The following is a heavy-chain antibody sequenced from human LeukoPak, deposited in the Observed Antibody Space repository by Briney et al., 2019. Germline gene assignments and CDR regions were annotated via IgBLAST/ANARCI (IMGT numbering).Heavy chain of an antibody. D-gene: IGHD4-11*01. CDR3: ARDGTAMTTVSWFDP. Sequence: GASVKLSCKASGYTFTSYGISWVRQAPGQGLEWMGWISAYNGNTNYAQKLQGRVTMTTDTSTSTAYMELRSLRSDDTAVYYCARDGTAMTTVSWFDPWGQGALVTVSS. CDR2: ISAYNGNT. CDR1: GYTFTSYG. J-gene: IGHJ5*02. V-gene: IGHV1-18*01.